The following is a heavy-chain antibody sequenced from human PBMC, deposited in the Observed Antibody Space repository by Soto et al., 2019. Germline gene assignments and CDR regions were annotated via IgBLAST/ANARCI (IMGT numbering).Heavy chain of an antibody. CDR2: ISGSGGST. J-gene: IGHJ5*02. D-gene: IGHD1-26*01. V-gene: IGHV3-23*01. CDR3: AKDSGKITWFDP. CDR1: GFTFSSYA. Sequence: LRLSCAASGFTFSSYAMSWVRQAPGKGLEWVSAISGSGGSTYYADSVKGRFIISRDNSKNTLYLQMNSLRAEDTAVYYCAKDSGKITWFDPWGQGTLVTVSS.